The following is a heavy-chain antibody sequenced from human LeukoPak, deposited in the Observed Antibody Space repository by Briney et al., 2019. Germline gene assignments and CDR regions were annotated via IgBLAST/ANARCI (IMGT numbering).Heavy chain of an antibody. Sequence: ASVKVSCKASGGPFSSYAISWVRQAPGQGLEWMGGIIPIFGTANYAQKFQGRVTITADESTSTAYMELSSLRSEDTAVYYCARAPLYYDFWSGYYRYFDYWGQGTLVTVSS. D-gene: IGHD3-3*01. J-gene: IGHJ4*02. CDR2: IIPIFGTA. CDR1: GGPFSSYA. V-gene: IGHV1-69*13. CDR3: ARAPLYYDFWSGYYRYFDY.